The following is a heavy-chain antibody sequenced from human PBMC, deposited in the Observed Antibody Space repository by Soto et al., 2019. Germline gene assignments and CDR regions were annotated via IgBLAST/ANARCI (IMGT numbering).Heavy chain of an antibody. CDR2: LWFDGSHK. D-gene: IGHD5-12*01. CDR3: ARDSGSDFYDL. CDR1: GFTFSSYG. V-gene: IGHV3-33*01. J-gene: IGHJ4*02. Sequence: GGSLRLSCEASGFTFSSYGMHWVRQAPGKGLEWVAVLWFDGSHKFYADSVKGRFTISRDNSKNTLYLQMNSLRVEDTAVYYCARDSGSDFYDLWGQGTLVTVSS.